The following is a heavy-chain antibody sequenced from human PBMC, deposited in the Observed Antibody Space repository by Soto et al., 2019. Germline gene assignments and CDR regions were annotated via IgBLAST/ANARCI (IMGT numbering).Heavy chain of an antibody. J-gene: IGHJ4*02. CDR3: AREGRGSSSDY. V-gene: IGHV4-31*03. Sequence: QVQLQESGPGLVKPSQTLSLTCTVSGGSISSGGYYWSWIRQHPGKGLEWIGYIYYSGSNYYNPSLKRRVTLSADTSKNQFSLKLSSVTPADTAVYYCAREGRGSSSDYWGQGTLVTVSS. CDR1: GGSISSGGYY. D-gene: IGHD6-6*01. CDR2: IYYSGSN.